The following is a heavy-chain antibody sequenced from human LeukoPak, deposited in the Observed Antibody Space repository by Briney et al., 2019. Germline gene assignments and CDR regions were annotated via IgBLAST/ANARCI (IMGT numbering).Heavy chain of an antibody. J-gene: IGHJ4*02. D-gene: IGHD3-10*01. CDR3: ARTKPTPYYSGSGYHFDY. CDR1: GGSINSGGYY. V-gene: IGHV4-31*03. CDR2: IYYSGST. Sequence: SETLSLTCTVSGGSINSGGYYWSWIRQHPGKGLEWIGYIYYSGSTYYNPSLKSRVTMSVDTSKNQFSLKLSSVTAADTAVYYCARTKPTPYYSGSGYHFDYWGQGTLVTVSS.